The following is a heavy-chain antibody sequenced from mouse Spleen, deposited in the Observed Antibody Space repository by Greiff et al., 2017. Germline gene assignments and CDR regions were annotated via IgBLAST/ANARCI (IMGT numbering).Heavy chain of an antibody. Sequence: EVQGVESGGGLVKLGGSLKLSCAASGFTFSSYAMSWVRQTPEKRLEWVATISSGGGNTYYPDSVKGRFTISRDNAKNTLYLQMSSLKSEDTAMYYCARHGLRLPYYWGQGTTLTVSS. V-gene: IGHV5-9-3*01. J-gene: IGHJ2*01. CDR2: ISSGGGNT. D-gene: IGHD1-2*01. CDR1: GFTFSSYA. CDR3: ARHGLRLPYY.